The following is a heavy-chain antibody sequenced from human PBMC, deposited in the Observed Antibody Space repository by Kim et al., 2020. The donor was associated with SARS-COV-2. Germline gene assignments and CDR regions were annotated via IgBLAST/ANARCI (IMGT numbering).Heavy chain of an antibody. CDR3: ARDLGYYDILTGYSNLYYFDY. V-gene: IGHV3-48*02. Sequence: GGSLRLSCAASGFTFSSYSMNWVRQAPGKGLEWVSYISSSSTIYYADSVKGRFTISRDNAKNSLYLQMNSLRDEDTAVYYCARDLGYYDILTGYSNLYYFDYWGQGTLVTVSS. CDR2: ISSSSTI. CDR1: GFTFSSYS. D-gene: IGHD3-9*01. J-gene: IGHJ4*02.